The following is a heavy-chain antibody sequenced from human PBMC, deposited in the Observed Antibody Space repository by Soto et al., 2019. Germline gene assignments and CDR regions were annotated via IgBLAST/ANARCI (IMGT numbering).Heavy chain of an antibody. CDR2: ISTAGNT. V-gene: IGHV3-13*01. CDR3: ARGRDSGLYYFDY. Sequence: GGSLRLSCAASGVTFSNYDMHWVRQATGKGLEWVSTISTAGNTYSPGSVKGRFTISRENAKNSLYLQMNSLRVDDTAVYYCARGRDSGLYYFDYWGQGTLVTV. D-gene: IGHD2-21*01. J-gene: IGHJ4*02. CDR1: GVTFSNYD.